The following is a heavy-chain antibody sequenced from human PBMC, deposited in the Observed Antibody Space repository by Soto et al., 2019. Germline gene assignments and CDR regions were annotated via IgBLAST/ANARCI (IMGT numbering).Heavy chain of an antibody. CDR3: AKDPTPNTINMGPDYFDY. V-gene: IGHV3-23*01. CDR1: GFTFSTYV. J-gene: IGHJ4*02. Sequence: EVLLLESGGTLVQPGGSLRLSCAASGFTFSTYVMTWVRQAPGKGLEWVSTISSSGGSTYYAVSVKGRFTISRDNAKSTLFQQMSSLRAEDTAVYYCAKDPTPNTINMGPDYFDYWGQGTRVTVSS. D-gene: IGHD3-9*01. CDR2: ISSSGGST.